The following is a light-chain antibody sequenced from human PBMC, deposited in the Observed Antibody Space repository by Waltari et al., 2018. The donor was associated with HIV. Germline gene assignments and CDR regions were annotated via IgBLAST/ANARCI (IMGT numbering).Light chain of an antibody. CDR2: DDK. Sequence: QSVLTQPPSVSAAPGQKVTISCSGRSSNIGNSYLSWYQHLPGTAHRIRIYDDKRRPSGIHYRYSGARSGASANLDITGLQTEDGDDYYSASWDSDRRAVVFGGGSRLTVL. V-gene: IGLV1-51*02. CDR1: SSNIGNSY. J-gene: IGLJ3*02. CDR3: ASWDSDRRAVV.